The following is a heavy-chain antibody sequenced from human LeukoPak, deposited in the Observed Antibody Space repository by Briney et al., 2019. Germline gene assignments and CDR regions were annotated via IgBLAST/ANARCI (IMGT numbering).Heavy chain of an antibody. Sequence: ASVKVSCKASGYTFTGYYMHWVRQAPGQGLEWMGWINPNSGGTNYAQKFQGGVTMTRDTSISTAYMELSRLRSDDTAVYYCARLEYSSSSSLPGYYYYMDVWGKGTTVTVSS. CDR1: GYTFTGYY. CDR3: ARLEYSSSSSLPGYYYYMDV. CDR2: INPNSGGT. V-gene: IGHV1-2*02. J-gene: IGHJ6*03. D-gene: IGHD6-6*01.